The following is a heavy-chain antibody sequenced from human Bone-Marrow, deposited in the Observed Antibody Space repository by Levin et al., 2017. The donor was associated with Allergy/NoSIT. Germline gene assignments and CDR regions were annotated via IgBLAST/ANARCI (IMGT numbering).Heavy chain of an antibody. CDR1: GFTFSSYG. CDR3: ARAYYYRSGSYYAMDV. V-gene: IGHV3-33*01. Sequence: GASLKISCAASGFTFSSYGMHWVRQAPGKGLEWVALLWYDGRPPYSPDSVKGRFTISRDNSKNTLYLQMNSLRAEDTAVYYCARAYYYRSGSYYAMDVWGQGTTVTVSS. D-gene: IGHD3-10*01. J-gene: IGHJ6*02. CDR2: LWYDGRPP.